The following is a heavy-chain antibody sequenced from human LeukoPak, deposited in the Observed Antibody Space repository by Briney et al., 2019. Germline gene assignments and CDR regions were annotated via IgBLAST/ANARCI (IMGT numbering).Heavy chain of an antibody. D-gene: IGHD7-27*01. CDR1: GYTLTGYY. CDR3: ARVQTGADPYDVFDI. V-gene: IGHV1-2*02. J-gene: IGHJ3*02. CDR2: INPNSGGT. Sequence: ASVKVSCKASGYTLTGYYMNWVRQAPGQGLEWMGWINPNSGGTNYAQRFQDRVTMTRDTSISTADMELSRLRSDGTAVYFCARVQTGADPYDVFDIWGQGTMVTVSS.